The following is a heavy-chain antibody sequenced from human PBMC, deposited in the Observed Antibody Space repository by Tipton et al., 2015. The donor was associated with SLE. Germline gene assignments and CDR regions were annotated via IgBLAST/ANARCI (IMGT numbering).Heavy chain of an antibody. CDR2: INHSGST. Sequence: LRLSCAVYGGSFSGYYWSWIRQPPGKGLEWIGEINHSGSTNYNPSLKSRVTISVDTSKNQFSLKLSSVTAADTAVYYCARGRTEQQLVLEYFQHWGQGTLVTVSS. CDR1: GGSFSGYY. J-gene: IGHJ1*01. CDR3: ARGRTEQQLVLEYFQH. D-gene: IGHD6-13*01. V-gene: IGHV4-34*01.